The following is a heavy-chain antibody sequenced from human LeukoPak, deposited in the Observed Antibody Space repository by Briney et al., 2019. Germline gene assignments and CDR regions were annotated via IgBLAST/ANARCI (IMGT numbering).Heavy chain of an antibody. V-gene: IGHV4-34*01. CDR2: INHSGST. CDR3: ARTLGKGYSSGWYVGHYFDY. CDR1: GGSFSGYY. J-gene: IGHJ4*02. Sequence: SETLSLTCAVYGGSFSGYYWSWIRQPPGKGLEWIGEINHSGSTNYNPSLKSRVTISVDTSKNQFSLKLSSVTAADTAVYYCARTLGKGYSSGWYVGHYFDYWGQGTLVTVSS. D-gene: IGHD6-19*01.